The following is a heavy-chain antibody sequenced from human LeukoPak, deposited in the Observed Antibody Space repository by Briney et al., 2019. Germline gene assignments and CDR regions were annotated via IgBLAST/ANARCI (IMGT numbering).Heavy chain of an antibody. CDR1: GFTFRSFA. Sequence: GGSLRLSRTTSGFTFRSFAVHWVRQAPGKGLEGVAVISKDGNKKYYADSVKGRFTISRDNSKNTLYLQMNSLRAEDTAVYYCARVFDSSGWSGDYWGQGTLVTVSS. V-gene: IGHV3-30*04. D-gene: IGHD6-19*01. CDR3: ARVFDSSGWSGDY. J-gene: IGHJ4*02. CDR2: ISKDGNKK.